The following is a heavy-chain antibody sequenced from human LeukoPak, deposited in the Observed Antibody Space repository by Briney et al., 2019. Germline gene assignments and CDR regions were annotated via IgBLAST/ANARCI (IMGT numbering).Heavy chain of an antibody. D-gene: IGHD7-27*01. J-gene: IGHJ6*03. Sequence: GGSLRLSCAASGFTFSGSAMHWVRQASGKGLEWVGRIRSEANSYATAYAASVKGRLTISRDDSKNTAYLQMNSLKTEDTAVYYCTRHWGTGYYYYYMDVWGKGTTVTVSS. CDR1: GFTFSGSA. V-gene: IGHV3-73*01. CDR3: TRHWGTGYYYYYMDV. CDR2: IRSEANSYAT.